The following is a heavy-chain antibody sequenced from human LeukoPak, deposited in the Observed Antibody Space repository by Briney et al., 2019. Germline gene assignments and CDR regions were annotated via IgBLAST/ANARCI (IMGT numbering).Heavy chain of an antibody. CDR1: GFTFSTYA. J-gene: IGHJ4*02. CDR3: AKETARPAGVFEY. V-gene: IGHV3-23*01. CDR2: ISGIGGKT. D-gene: IGHD1-14*01. Sequence: GGSLRLSCAASGFTFSTYAMSWVRQAPGKGLEWVSAISGIGGKTYYADSVKGRFTISRDNTKNTLYLQMNSLRAEDTAVYYCAKETARPAGVFEYRGQGTRVTVSS.